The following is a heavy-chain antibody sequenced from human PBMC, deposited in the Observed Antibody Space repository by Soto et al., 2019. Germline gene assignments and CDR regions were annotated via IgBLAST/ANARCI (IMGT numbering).Heavy chain of an antibody. CDR3: TTGYSSGGYNY. CDR1: GFTFSNAW. D-gene: IGHD6-19*01. CDR2: IKSKTDGGPT. V-gene: IGHV3-15*01. Sequence: RGSLRLSCAASGFTFSNAWMSWVRQAPGKGLEWVGRIKSKTDGGPTDYAAPVKGRFTISRDDSKNTLYLQMNSLKTEDTAVYYCTTGYSSGGYNYWGQGTLVTVSS. J-gene: IGHJ4*02.